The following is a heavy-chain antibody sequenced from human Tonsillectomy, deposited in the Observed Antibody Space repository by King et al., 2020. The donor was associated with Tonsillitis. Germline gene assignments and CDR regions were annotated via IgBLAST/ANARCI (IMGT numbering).Heavy chain of an antibody. CDR1: GFTFSSYD. CDR2: IGTAGDT. Sequence: QLVQSGGGLVQPGGSLRLSCAASGFTFSSYDMHWVRQATGKGLEWVSAIGTAGDTYYPGSVKGRFTISRENAKNSLYLQMNSLRAGDTAVYYCARSPGSWYFALWGRGTLVTVSS. V-gene: IGHV3-13*01. CDR3: ARSPGSWYFAL. J-gene: IGHJ2*01.